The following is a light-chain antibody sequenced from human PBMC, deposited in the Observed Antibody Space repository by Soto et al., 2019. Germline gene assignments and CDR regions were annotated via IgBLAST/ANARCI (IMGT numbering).Light chain of an antibody. J-gene: IGKJ4*01. CDR3: QQRITWPPLS. Sequence: EIVVTQSPATLSLSPGERATLSCRTSQSVGSYLAWYQKKPGKAPRLLIYDASNRATGIPARFSGSGSGRDFTPNISSLEPEDFAVYYCQQRITWPPLSFGGGTQVEIK. CDR1: QSVGSY. V-gene: IGKV3-11*02. CDR2: DAS.